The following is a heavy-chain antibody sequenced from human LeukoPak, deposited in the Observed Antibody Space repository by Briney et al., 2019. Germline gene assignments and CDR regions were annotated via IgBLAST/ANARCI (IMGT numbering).Heavy chain of an antibody. Sequence: GRSLRLSCAPAGFFLTGAWINWVRQAPGRGLEWDCHNKRKANGLTADYAEPVKGRFTKSRDHSETMLYLQMNSLKTEDTAVYYCTTYGSGSYAYWGQGILVTVSS. J-gene: IGHJ4*02. V-gene: IGHV3-15*07. CDR3: TTYGSGSYAY. D-gene: IGHD3-10*01. CDR2: NKRKANGLTA. CDR1: GFFLTGAW.